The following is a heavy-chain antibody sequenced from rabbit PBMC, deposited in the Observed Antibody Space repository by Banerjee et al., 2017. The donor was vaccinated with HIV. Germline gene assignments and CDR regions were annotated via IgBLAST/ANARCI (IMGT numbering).Heavy chain of an antibody. D-gene: IGHD4-1*01. CDR2: IDPVFGNI. J-gene: IGHJ4*01. CDR1: GFDFSSCY. V-gene: IGHV1S7*01. Sequence: QLEESGGDLVKPGASLTLSCKASGFDFSSCYMTWVRQAPGKGLEWIGYIDPVFGNIYYASWVNGRFTISSHNAQNTLYLQLNSLTVADTATYFCARDLAGVIGWNFGLWGPGTLVTV. CDR3: ARDLAGVIGWNFGL.